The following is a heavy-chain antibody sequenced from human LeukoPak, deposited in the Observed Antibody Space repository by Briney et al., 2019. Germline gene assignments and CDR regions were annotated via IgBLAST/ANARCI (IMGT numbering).Heavy chain of an antibody. CDR3: ATVFKGSSLQDY. CDR1: GFTITNHW. J-gene: IGHJ4*02. D-gene: IGHD1-26*01. Sequence: PGGSLRLSCEVSGFTITNHWMYWVRQAPGGGLVWVSRIKSDERSAAYADSVKGRFTISRDNAKNTLYLQMNSLRAEDTAVYYCATVFKGSSLQDYWGQGTLVTVSS. CDR2: IKSDERSA. V-gene: IGHV3-74*03.